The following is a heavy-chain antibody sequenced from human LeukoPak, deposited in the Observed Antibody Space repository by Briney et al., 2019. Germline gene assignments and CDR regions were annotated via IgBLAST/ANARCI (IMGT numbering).Heavy chain of an antibody. CDR1: GGSISSYY. Sequence: SETLSLTCTVSGGSISSYYWSWIRQPPGKGLEWIGYIYYSGSTNYNPSLKSRVTISVDTSKNQFSLKLSSVTAADTAVYYCARDTGVYYGSGSYSTPWNWFDPWGQETLVTVSS. CDR2: IYYSGST. J-gene: IGHJ5*02. CDR3: ARDTGVYYGSGSYSTPWNWFDP. V-gene: IGHV4-59*01. D-gene: IGHD3-10*01.